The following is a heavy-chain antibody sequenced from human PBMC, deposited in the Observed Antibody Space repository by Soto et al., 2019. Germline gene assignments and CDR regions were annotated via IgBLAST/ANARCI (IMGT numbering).Heavy chain of an antibody. J-gene: IGHJ4*02. D-gene: IGHD1-26*01. CDR3: ARDRGRQKMAAYYFDY. V-gene: IGHV4-31*03. CDR1: GGSISSGGYY. Sequence: SETLSLTCTVSGGSISSGGYYWSWIRQHPGKGLEWIGYIYYSGSTYYNPSLKSRVTISVDTSKNQFSLKLSSVTAADTAVYYCARDRGRQKMAAYYFDYWGQGTLVTVSS. CDR2: IYYSGST.